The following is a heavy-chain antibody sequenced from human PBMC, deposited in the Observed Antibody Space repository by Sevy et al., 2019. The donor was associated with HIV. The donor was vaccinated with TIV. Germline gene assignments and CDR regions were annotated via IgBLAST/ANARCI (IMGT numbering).Heavy chain of an antibody. CDR3: ARGPGVVAVAALNWFDP. Sequence: GGSLRLSCAASGLTFSSYAMHWVRHAPGKGLEWVAVISYDGSDKYFADSVKGRFTISRDNSKNTLFLQMNSLRTEDTAVYYCARGPGVVAVAALNWFDPWGQGTLVTVSS. J-gene: IGHJ5*02. V-gene: IGHV3-30*04. CDR2: ISYDGSDK. D-gene: IGHD2-15*01. CDR1: GLTFSSYA.